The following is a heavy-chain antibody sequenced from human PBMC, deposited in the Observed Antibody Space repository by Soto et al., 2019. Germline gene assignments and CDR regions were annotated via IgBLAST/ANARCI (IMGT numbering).Heavy chain of an antibody. J-gene: IGHJ4*02. CDR3: ARHGAYGYRSRTFDY. D-gene: IGHD5-18*01. CDR1: GGSISSSSYH. Sequence: TETLSLTCSVSGGSISSSSYHWGWIRQPPGKGLEWIGSIYYSGSTYYNPSLKSRVTISVDTSKNQFSLKLSSVTAADTAVYYCARHGAYGYRSRTFDYWGQGTLVTVSS. V-gene: IGHV4-39*01. CDR2: IYYSGST.